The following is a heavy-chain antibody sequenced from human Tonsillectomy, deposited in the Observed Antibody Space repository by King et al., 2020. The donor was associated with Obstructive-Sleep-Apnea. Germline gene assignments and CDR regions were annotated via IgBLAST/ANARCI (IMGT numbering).Heavy chain of an antibody. V-gene: IGHV3-30-3*01. CDR1: GFTFSSYA. D-gene: IGHD5-24*01. CDR2: ISYDGSNK. Sequence: VQLVESGGGVVQPGRSLRLSCAASGFTFSSYAMHWVHQAPGKGLEWVAVISYDGSNKYYADSVKGRFTISRDNSKNTLYLQMNSLRAEDTAVYYCARGALDGYSLDYWGQGTLVTVSS. CDR3: ARGALDGYSLDY. J-gene: IGHJ4*02.